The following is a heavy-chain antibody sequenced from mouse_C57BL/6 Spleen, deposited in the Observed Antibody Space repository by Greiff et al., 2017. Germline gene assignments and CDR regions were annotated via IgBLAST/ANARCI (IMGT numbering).Heavy chain of an antibody. CDR2: IDPSDSYT. CDR1: GYTFTSYW. J-gene: IGHJ2*01. V-gene: IGHV1-59*01. CDR3: ARLTGGFDY. Sequence: QVQLQQPGAELVRPGTSVKLSCKASGYTFTSYWMHWVKQRPGQGLEWIGVIDPSDSYTNYNQKFKGKATLTVDTSSSTAYMQLSSLTSEDSAVYYCARLTGGFDYWGQGTTLTVSS. D-gene: IGHD4-1*01.